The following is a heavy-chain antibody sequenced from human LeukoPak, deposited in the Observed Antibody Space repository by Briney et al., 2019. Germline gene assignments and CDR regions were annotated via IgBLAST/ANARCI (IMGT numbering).Heavy chain of an antibody. Sequence: SGPTLVNPTQTLTLTCTFSGFSLSTSGGGVGWIRQPPGKALEWLALIYWDDDKRYRPSLKSRLTITKDTSKNQVVLTMTNMDPVDTATYYCAHSDAMITFGGVIAAFDYLGQGTLVTVSS. D-gene: IGHD3-16*02. J-gene: IGHJ4*02. CDR2: IYWDDDK. V-gene: IGHV2-5*02. CDR1: GFSLSTSGGG. CDR3: AHSDAMITFGGVIAAFDY.